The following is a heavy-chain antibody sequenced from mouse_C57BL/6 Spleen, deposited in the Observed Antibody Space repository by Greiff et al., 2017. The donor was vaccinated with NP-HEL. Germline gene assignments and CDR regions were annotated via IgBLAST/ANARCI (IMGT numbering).Heavy chain of an antibody. J-gene: IGHJ4*01. Sequence: EVQLVESGPGLVKPSQSLSLTCSVTGYSITSGYYWNWIRQFPGNKLEWMGYISYDGSNNYNPSLKNRISITRDTSKNQFFLKLNSVTTEDTATYYCARDRGTGSYAMDYWGQGTSVTVSS. V-gene: IGHV3-6*01. CDR3: ARDRGTGSYAMDY. D-gene: IGHD4-1*01. CDR1: GYSITSGYY. CDR2: ISYDGSN.